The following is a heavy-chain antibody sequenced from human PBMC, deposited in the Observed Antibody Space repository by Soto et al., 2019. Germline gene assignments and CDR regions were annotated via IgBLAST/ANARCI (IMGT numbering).Heavy chain of an antibody. CDR1: GGSFSGYY. V-gene: IGHV4-34*01. Sequence: QVQLQQWGAGLLKPSETLSLTCAVYGGSFSGYYWSWIRQPPGKGLEWIGEINHSGSTNYNPSLKSRVTISVDTSKNQCSLKLSSVTVADTAVYYCARGDVGSTSYPLIYYYYYYGMDVWGQGTTVTVSS. CDR2: INHSGST. D-gene: IGHD2-2*01. J-gene: IGHJ6*02. CDR3: ARGDVGSTSYPLIYYYYYYGMDV.